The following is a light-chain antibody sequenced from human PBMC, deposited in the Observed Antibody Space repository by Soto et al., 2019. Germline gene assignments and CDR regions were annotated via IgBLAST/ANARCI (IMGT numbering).Light chain of an antibody. J-gene: IGKJ1*01. V-gene: IGKV1-39*01. Sequence: DIQMTQSPSSLSASLGDRVTITCQASQDIKNYLNWYQQKPGKAPNLLIYAASSLQSGVPSRFSGSGSRTDFTLTISSLQPEDFATYYCQQSFSTPRTFGQGTKVDIK. CDR1: QDIKNY. CDR2: AAS. CDR3: QQSFSTPRT.